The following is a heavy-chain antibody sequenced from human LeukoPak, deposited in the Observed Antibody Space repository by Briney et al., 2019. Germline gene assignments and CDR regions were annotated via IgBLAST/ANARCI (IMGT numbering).Heavy chain of an antibody. J-gene: IGHJ5*02. V-gene: IGHV1-18*01. CDR1: GYTFTSYG. D-gene: IGHD3-22*01. CDR2: ISAYNGNT. CDR3: ARTPPNSYDSSGFYAPFDH. Sequence: GASVKVSCKASGYTFTSYGISWARQAPGQGLEWMGWISAYNGNTNYAQKLQGRVTMTTDTSMSTAYMELRSLRSDDTAVYYCARTPPNSYDSSGFYAPFDHWGQGTLVTVSS.